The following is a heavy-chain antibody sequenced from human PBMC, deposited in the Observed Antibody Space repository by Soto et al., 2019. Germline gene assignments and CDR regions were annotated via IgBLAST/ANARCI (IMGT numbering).Heavy chain of an antibody. CDR2: INAGNGHT. CDR1: GYTFSNYL. J-gene: IGHJ4*02. V-gene: IGHV1-3*01. D-gene: IGHD3-10*01. CDR3: ASPSYGSGSYY. Sequence: QVQLVQSGAEVKKPRASVKVSCKASGYTFSNYLLHWVRQAPGQGLEWMGWINAGNGHTKYSQKFQGRVTFTRDTPATTAYIELSSLRSEDTAVYYCASPSYGSGSYYWGQGTLVTVSS.